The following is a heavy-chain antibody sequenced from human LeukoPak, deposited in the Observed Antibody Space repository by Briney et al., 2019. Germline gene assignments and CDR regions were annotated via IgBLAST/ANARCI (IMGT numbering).Heavy chain of an antibody. D-gene: IGHD2-2*01. V-gene: IGHV3-20*04. CDR1: GFTFDDYG. J-gene: IGHJ4*02. CDR2: INWNGGST. Sequence: GGSLTLSCAASGFTFDDYGMSWVRKAPGKGLEWVSGINWNGGSTGYADSVKGRFTISRDNAKNSLYLQMNSLRAEDTALYYCARALVCSSTSCYRVWGYYFDYWGQGTLVTVSS. CDR3: ARALVCSSTSCYRVWGYYFDY.